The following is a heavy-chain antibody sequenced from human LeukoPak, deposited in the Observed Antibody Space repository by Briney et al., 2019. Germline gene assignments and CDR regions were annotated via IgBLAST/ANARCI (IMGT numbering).Heavy chain of an antibody. J-gene: IGHJ4*02. CDR1: GLTFSNAW. V-gene: IGHV3-15*01. Sequence: PGGSLRLSCAASGLTFSNAWMSWVRQAPGKGLEWVGRIKSKTDGGTTDYAAPVKGRFIISRDDSKNTLYLQMNSLKTDDTAVYYCTKSLPGAVLDYWGQGTLVTVPS. CDR3: TKSLPGAVLDY. D-gene: IGHD7-27*01. CDR2: IKSKTDGGTT.